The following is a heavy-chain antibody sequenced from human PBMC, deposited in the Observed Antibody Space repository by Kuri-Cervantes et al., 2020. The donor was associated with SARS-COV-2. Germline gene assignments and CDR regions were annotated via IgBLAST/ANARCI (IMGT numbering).Heavy chain of an antibody. V-gene: IGHV4-59*01. CDR2: IYYSGST. CDR3: ARVKSEYQLPWEFWFDP. D-gene: IGHD2-2*01. J-gene: IGHJ5*02. Sequence: GSLRLSCTVSGGSISSYYWSWIRQPPGKGLEWIGYIYYSGSTNYNPSLKSRVTISVDTSKNQFSLKLSPVTAADTAVYYCARVKSEYQLPWEFWFDPWGQGTPVTVSS. CDR1: GGSISSYY.